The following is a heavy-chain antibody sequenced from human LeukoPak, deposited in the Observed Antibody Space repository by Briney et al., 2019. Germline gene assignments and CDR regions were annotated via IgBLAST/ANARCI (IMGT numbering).Heavy chain of an antibody. D-gene: IGHD5-12*01. CDR2: TYYNSKWYS. CDR1: GDSVSNNA. V-gene: IGHV6-1*01. CDR3: ARGWLRDGFNI. Sequence: SQTLSLTCVISGDSVSNNAWNWVRQTPSGGLECLGRTYYNSKWYSEYAESVKSRISMNPDTSKNQFSLQLNSVTPEDTAVYYCARGWLRDGFNIWSQGTMVTVSS. J-gene: IGHJ3*02.